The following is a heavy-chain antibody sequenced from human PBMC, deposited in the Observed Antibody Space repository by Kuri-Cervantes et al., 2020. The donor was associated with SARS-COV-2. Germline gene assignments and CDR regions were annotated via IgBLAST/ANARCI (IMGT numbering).Heavy chain of an antibody. D-gene: IGHD3-22*01. Sequence: GGSLRLSCKGSGYSFTSYWIGWVRQMPVKGLEWMGIIYPGDSDTRYSPSFQGQVTISADKSISTAYLQWSSLKASDTAMYYCARQKFHYYDSSGYQGATDYWGQGTLVTVSS. CDR2: IYPGDSDT. CDR1: GYSFTSYW. CDR3: ARQKFHYYDSSGYQGATDY. J-gene: IGHJ4*02. V-gene: IGHV5-51*01.